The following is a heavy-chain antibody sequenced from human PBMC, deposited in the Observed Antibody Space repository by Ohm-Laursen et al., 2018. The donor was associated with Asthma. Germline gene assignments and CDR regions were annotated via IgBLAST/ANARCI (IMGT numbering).Heavy chain of an antibody. CDR1: GGSFSGYY. V-gene: IGHV4-34*01. CDR2: INHSGST. J-gene: IGHJ6*02. Sequence: SDTLSLTCAVYGGSFSGYYWSWIRQPPGKGLEWIGEINHSGSTNYNPSLKSRVTISVDTSKNQFSLKLSSVTAADTAVYYCARDDCTGGVCYGRPYYYYGMDVWGQGTTVTVSS. D-gene: IGHD2-8*02. CDR3: ARDDCTGGVCYGRPYYYYGMDV.